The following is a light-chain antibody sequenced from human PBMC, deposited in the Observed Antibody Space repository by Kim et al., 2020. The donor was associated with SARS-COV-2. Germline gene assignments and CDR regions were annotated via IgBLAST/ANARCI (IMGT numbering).Light chain of an antibody. CDR1: SSNIGSNY. Sequence: QSALTQPPSASGTPGQRVTISCSGSSSNIGSNYVYWYQQHPGTAPKHLIYSNDQRPSGVPDRFSGSKSGTSASLAISGLRSEDEADYYCAAWDASLSGWVFGGGTQLTVL. CDR2: SND. J-gene: IGLJ3*02. CDR3: AAWDASLSGWV. V-gene: IGLV1-47*02.